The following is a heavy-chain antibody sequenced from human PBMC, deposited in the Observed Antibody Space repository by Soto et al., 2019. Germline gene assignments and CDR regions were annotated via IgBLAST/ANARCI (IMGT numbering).Heavy chain of an antibody. Sequence: PGGSLILSCAASGFPFDYYAMHWVRPAPGKGLEWVSGINWNSDTIGYADSVKGRFTVSRDNAKGSLLLQMSSLRAEDTAVYFCAMSNSNDLYYHFESWGQGTPVTVSS. CDR2: INWNSDTI. CDR3: AMSNSNDLYYHFES. J-gene: IGHJ4*02. D-gene: IGHD3-22*01. V-gene: IGHV3-9*01. CDR1: GFPFDYYA.